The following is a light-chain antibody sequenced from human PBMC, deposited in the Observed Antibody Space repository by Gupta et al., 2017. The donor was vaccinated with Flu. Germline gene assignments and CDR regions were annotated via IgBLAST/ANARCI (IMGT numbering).Light chain of an antibody. CDR3: QQYNNCPRT. V-gene: IGKV3-15*01. CDR1: QSVSSD. Sequence: ELVMTPSPATLSVSPGERATLSCRASQSVSSDLAWYQQKPGQAPKLLIYGASTRASGIPARFSGSGSGTEFTLTISSLQPEDFAVYYCQQYNNCPRTFGQGTKVEIK. J-gene: IGKJ1*01. CDR2: GAS.